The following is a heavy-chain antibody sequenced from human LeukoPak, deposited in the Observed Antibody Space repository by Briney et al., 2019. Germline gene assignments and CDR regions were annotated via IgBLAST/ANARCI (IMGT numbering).Heavy chain of an antibody. CDR1: AFTVSSNS. Sequence: GRSLTPSSPADAFTVSSNSTSCDRHAQGNVLEWVADLKQDGSAKKCVDCVKGRFTISRDKPNNSLCLQMYSLRAEDWAVYCCGRDNWGTPNGVDGFDIWGQGTMVTVSS. CDR2: LKQDGSAK. V-gene: IGHV3-7*01. J-gene: IGHJ3*02. CDR3: GRDNWGTPNGVDGFDI. D-gene: IGHD7-27*01.